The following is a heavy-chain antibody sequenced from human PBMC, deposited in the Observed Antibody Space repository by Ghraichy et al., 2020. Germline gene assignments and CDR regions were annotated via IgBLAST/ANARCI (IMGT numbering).Heavy chain of an antibody. CDR3: AKLGGEWYPVGRGATWFDP. Sequence: GGSLRLSCAASGFTFSSYAMSWVRQAPGKGLEWVSAISGSGGSTYYADSVKGRFTISRDNSKNTLYLQMNSLRAEDTAVYYCAKLGGEWYPVGRGATWFDPWGQGTLVPVSP. J-gene: IGHJ5*02. CDR2: ISGSGGST. CDR1: GFTFSSYA. D-gene: IGHD3-16*01. V-gene: IGHV3-23*01.